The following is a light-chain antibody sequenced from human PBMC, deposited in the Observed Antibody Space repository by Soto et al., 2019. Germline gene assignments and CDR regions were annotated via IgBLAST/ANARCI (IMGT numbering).Light chain of an antibody. V-gene: IGLV2-14*01. Sequence: QSALTQPASPSASPGQSITISCTGTSSDVGGYNYVSWYQQHPGKAPKLMIYDVSSRPSGVSNRFSGAKSGNAASPTISGLQTEDEADYYCSSYTSSSTPYVFGTGTKVSVL. J-gene: IGLJ1*01. CDR2: DVS. CDR1: SSDVGGYNY. CDR3: SSYTSSSTPYV.